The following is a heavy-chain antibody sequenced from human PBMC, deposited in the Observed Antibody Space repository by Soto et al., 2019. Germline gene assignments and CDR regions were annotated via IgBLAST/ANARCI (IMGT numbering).Heavy chain of an antibody. CDR2: ISAYNGNT. D-gene: IGHD6-19*01. CDR3: ATAENSSDYYYYGMDV. J-gene: IGHJ6*02. V-gene: IGHV1-18*01. CDR1: GYTFTSYG. Sequence: ASVKVSCKASGYTFTSYGISWVRQAPGQGLEWMGWISAYNGNTNYAQKLQGRVTMTTDTSTSTAYMELSSLRSEDTAVYYCATAENSSDYYYYGMDVWGQGTTVTVSS.